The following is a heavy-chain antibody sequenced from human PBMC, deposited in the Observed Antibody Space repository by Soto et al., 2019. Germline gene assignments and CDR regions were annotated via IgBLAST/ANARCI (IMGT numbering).Heavy chain of an antibody. J-gene: IGHJ6*02. CDR1: GYSFTSYW. CDR2: IYPGDSDT. D-gene: IGHD2-2*01. V-gene: IGHV5-51*06. CDR3: ARMDLGLPAAPLFYYFCGMAV. Sequence: GESLKISCKRSGYSFTSYWIGWVRQMPGKGLEWMGIIYPGDSDTRYSPSFQRKLPISADKSTSTAYLQRSSLQVSDAAMYYCARMDLGLPAAPLFYYFCGMAVWGQGTTVTVCS.